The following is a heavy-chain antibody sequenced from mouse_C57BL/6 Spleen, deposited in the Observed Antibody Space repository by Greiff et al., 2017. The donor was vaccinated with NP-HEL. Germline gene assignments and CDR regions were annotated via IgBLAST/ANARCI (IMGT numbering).Heavy chain of an antibody. D-gene: IGHD2-3*01. Sequence: QVQLQQPGAELVRPGSSVKLSCKASGYTFTSYWMHWVKQRPIQGLEWIGNIDPSDSETHYTQKFKDKATLTVDQSSSTAYMQLSSLTSEDPAVYYCARIAVRYDGYYVEAWFAYWGQGTLVTVSA. CDR3: ARIAVRYDGYYVEAWFAY. CDR2: IDPSDSET. J-gene: IGHJ3*01. CDR1: GYTFTSYW. V-gene: IGHV1-52*01.